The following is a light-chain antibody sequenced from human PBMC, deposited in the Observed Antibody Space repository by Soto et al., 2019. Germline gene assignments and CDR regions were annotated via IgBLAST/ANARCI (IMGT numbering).Light chain of an antibody. J-gene: IGLJ3*02. Sequence: QSVLTQPPSASGTPGQRDTISCSGSSSNIGSNYVYWYQQLPGTAPKLLIYRNNQRPSGVPDRFSGSKSGTSASLAISGLRSEDEADYYCAAWDDSLSGHWVFGGGTKLTVL. CDR2: RNN. CDR1: SSNIGSNY. CDR3: AAWDDSLSGHWV. V-gene: IGLV1-47*01.